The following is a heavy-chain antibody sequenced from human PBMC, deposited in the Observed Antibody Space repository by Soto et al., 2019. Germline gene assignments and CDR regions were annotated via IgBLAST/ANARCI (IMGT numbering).Heavy chain of an antibody. Sequence: GASVKVSSKASGGTFSSYAISWVRQAPGQGLEWMGGIIPIFGTANYAQKFQGRVTITADKSTSTAYMELSSLRSEDTAVYYCAGTCTNGVCYHYYYGMDVWGQGTTVTVSS. J-gene: IGHJ6*02. CDR1: GGTFSSYA. CDR2: IIPIFGTA. CDR3: AGTCTNGVCYHYYYGMDV. V-gene: IGHV1-69*06. D-gene: IGHD2-8*01.